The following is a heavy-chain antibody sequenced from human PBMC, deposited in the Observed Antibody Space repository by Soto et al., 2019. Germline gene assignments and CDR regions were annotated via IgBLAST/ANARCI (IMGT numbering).Heavy chain of an antibody. V-gene: IGHV1-8*01. CDR2: MNPNSGDT. Sequence: ASVKVSCKASGYTVTSYDINWVRQATGQGLEWMGWMNPNSGDTGYAQKFQGRVTMTRNTSISTAYMELSSLRSEDTAVYYCARGLRTYYNYYYYYYMDVWGKGTTVTVSS. D-gene: IGHD1-26*01. J-gene: IGHJ6*03. CDR1: GYTVTSYD. CDR3: ARGLRTYYNYYYYYYMDV.